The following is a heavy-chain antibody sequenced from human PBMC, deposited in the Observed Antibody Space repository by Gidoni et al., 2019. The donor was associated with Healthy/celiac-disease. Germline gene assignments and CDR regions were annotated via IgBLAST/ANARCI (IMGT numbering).Heavy chain of an antibody. D-gene: IGHD3-10*01. CDR3: AREFRFCSGSGKPMDD. CDR1: GFTFSSYE. V-gene: IGHV3-48*03. CDR2: ISSSGSTI. Sequence: EVQLVESGGGLVQPGGSLRLSCAASGFTFSSYEMNWVRQAPGKGLEWVSYISSSGSTIDYADSVKGRCNIARDNAKNSLYLQMNSLRAEDTAVYYCAREFRFCSGSGKPMDDGGQGTLVTVSS. J-gene: IGHJ4*02.